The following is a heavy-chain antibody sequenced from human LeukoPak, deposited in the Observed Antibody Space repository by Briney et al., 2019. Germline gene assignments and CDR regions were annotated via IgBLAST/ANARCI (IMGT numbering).Heavy chain of an antibody. Sequence: GGSLRLSCAASGFTFTNYAMDGVRQAPGKGLEWLSAISGSVGSTYYADSVKSRFTISRDTSKNTLDLQMNSLRAEDTAVYYCAKGSGDSTGYYYAYYYYYMDVWGKGTTVTVSS. CDR2: ISGSVGST. CDR1: GFTFTNYA. CDR3: AKGSGDSTGYYYAYYYYYMDV. D-gene: IGHD3-22*01. J-gene: IGHJ6*03. V-gene: IGHV3-23*01.